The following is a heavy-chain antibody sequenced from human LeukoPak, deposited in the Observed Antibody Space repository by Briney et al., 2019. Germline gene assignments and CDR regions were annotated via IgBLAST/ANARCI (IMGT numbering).Heavy chain of an antibody. CDR2: FDPENSET. CDR3: ATVNYGDLRGGGFEV. CDR1: GYTLTDLS. J-gene: IGHJ3*01. Sequence: ALVKVSCKVSGYTLTDLSIHWVRQAPGKGLEWMGGFDPENSETIYAQRFQGRVTMTEDTSSDTAYMFLTSLRSEDTALYYCATVNYGDLRGGGFEVWGQGTMVSVSS. V-gene: IGHV1-24*01. D-gene: IGHD4-17*01.